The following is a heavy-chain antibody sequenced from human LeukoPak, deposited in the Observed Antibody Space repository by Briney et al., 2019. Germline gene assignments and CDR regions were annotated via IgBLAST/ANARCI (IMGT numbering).Heavy chain of an antibody. V-gene: IGHV3-30*04. CDR2: ISYDGSNK. Sequence: GGSLRLSCAASGFTFSSYAMHWVRQAPGKGLEWVAVISYDGSNKYYADSVKGRFTISRDNSKNTLYLQMNSLRAEDTAVYYCARAVVSDSSGYYYVDYFDYWGQGTLVTVSS. J-gene: IGHJ4*02. D-gene: IGHD3-22*01. CDR1: GFTFSSYA. CDR3: ARAVVSDSSGYYYVDYFDY.